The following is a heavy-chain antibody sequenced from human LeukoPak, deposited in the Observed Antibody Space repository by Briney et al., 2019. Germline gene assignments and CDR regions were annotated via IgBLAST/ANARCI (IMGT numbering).Heavy chain of an antibody. D-gene: IGHD6-6*01. CDR2: IYYSGST. CDR3: ARLKQLAGGFDY. Sequence: SETLSLTCTVSGGSISSSSYYWGWIRQPPGKGLEWIGSIYYSGSTYYNPSLKSRVTISVDTSKNQFSLKLSSATAADTAVYYCARLKQLAGGFDYWGQGTLVTVSS. V-gene: IGHV4-39*01. CDR1: GGSISSSSYY. J-gene: IGHJ4*02.